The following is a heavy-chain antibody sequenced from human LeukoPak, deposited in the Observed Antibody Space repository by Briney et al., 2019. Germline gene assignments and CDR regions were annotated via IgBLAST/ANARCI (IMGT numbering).Heavy chain of an antibody. J-gene: IGHJ4*02. V-gene: IGHV4-59*01. D-gene: IGHD3-22*01. CDR1: GGSIIGSY. Sequence: PSETLSLTCTVSGGSIIGSYWTWIRQSPGGGLGYIGYIYNTVDVNYSPSLKSRVTISIDMSRSQFSLRLKSVTAADTAIYYCAGSRNYDSTGYNPTYYFDSWGQGALVTVSS. CDR2: IYNTVDV. CDR3: AGSRNYDSTGYNPTYYFDS.